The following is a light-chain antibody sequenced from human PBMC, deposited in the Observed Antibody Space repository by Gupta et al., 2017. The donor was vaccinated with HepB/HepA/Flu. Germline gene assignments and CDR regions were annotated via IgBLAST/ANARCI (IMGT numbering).Light chain of an antibody. CDR2: EVN. Sequence: QSALTQPPSASGSPGQSVTISCTGTSSDVGGYNNVSWYQQHPGTAPKLMILEVNQPPSGVPDRFAGSKSGDTASLTVSGLQADDEDNYYCSSYAGSNNVVFGGGTKLTVL. V-gene: IGLV2-8*01. CDR3: SSYAGSNNVV. J-gene: IGLJ2*01. CDR1: SSDVGGYNN.